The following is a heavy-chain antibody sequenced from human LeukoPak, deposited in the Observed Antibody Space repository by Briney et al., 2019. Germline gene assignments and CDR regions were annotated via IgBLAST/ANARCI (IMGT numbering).Heavy chain of an antibody. CDR3: ARHSQYQLLYFDY. CDR2: INYSGST. V-gene: IGHV4-59*08. Sequence: SETLSLTCTVSGGSISSYYWSWIRQPPGKGLEWIGYINYSGSTNYNPSLKSRVTISVDTSKTQFSLKLSSVTAADTAVYYCARHSQYQLLYFDYWGQGALATVSS. CDR1: GGSISSYY. D-gene: IGHD2-2*01. J-gene: IGHJ4*02.